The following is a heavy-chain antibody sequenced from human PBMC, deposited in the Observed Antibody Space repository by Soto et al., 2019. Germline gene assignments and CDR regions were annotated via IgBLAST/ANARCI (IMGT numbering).Heavy chain of an antibody. CDR3: SLIRGVMGY. CDR1: GLTFIATS. V-gene: IGHV3-72*01. Sequence: EVQLVESGGGLVQPGGPLRPSFQTSGLTFIATSGAWARQAPGKGREWIGRTKDKFYSFASQYGASVQGRFTISRDDSANSVYLQIDGLKSEDTAVYYCSLIRGVMGYWGQGTLVTVSS. D-gene: IGHD3-10*01. J-gene: IGHJ4*02. CDR2: TKDKFYSFAS.